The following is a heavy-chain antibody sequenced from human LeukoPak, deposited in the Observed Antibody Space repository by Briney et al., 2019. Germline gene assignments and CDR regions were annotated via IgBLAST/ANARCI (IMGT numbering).Heavy chain of an antibody. J-gene: IGHJ4*02. V-gene: IGHV4-59*11. CDR3: ARRSGVLDSRDSRYYFDH. Sequence: SETLSLTCIVSGGSISSHYWSWIRQPPGKGLEYIGYIYYSGSTDYNPSLKSRVTISLDTSKNHFSLNLTSVTAADTAVYYCARRSGVLDSRDSRYYFDHWGQGTLVTVSS. CDR1: GGSISSHY. CDR2: IYYSGST. D-gene: IGHD3-22*01.